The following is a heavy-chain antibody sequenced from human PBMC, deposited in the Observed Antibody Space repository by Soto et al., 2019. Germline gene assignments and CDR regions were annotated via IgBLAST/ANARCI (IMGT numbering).Heavy chain of an antibody. CDR1: GGSIRSGGYS. D-gene: IGHD3-10*01. CDR3: ARHNYGSGSTYFDY. J-gene: IGHJ4*02. Sequence: PSETQSLTCAVSGGSIRSGGYSWSWIRQPPGKGLEWIGYIYHSGSTYYNPSLKSRVTISVDRSKNQFSLKLNSMTAADTAVYYCARHNYGSGSTYFDYWGQGTLVTVSS. CDR2: IYHSGST. V-gene: IGHV4-30-2*01.